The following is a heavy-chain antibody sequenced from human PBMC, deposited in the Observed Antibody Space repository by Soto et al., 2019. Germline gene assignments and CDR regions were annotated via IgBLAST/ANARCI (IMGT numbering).Heavy chain of an antibody. CDR3: AKVAFGDLLSPTRN. D-gene: IGHD3-10*01. CDR2: ISGSGGST. Sequence: EVQLLESGGGLVQPGGSLGLSCAASGFTFSSYAMSWVRQAPGKGLEWVAAISGSGGSTYYADSVKGWFSISRDNSKNTLYLQRDSLGADDAAVYYCAKVAFGDLLSPTRNWGQGALVTVTS. J-gene: IGHJ4*02. V-gene: IGHV3-23*01. CDR1: GFTFSSYA.